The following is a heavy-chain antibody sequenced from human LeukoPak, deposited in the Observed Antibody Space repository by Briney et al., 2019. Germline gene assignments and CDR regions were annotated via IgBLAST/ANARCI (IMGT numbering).Heavy chain of an antibody. D-gene: IGHD3-22*01. CDR2: IYTSGST. J-gene: IGHJ4*02. Sequence: PSETLSLTCTVSGGSISSYYWRWIRQPAGKGLEWIGRIYTSGSTNYNPSLKRRVTMSVDTSKNQFSLKLSSVTAADTAVYYCAREPYYYDSSGYDYWGQGTLVTVSS. CDR3: AREPYYYDSSGYDY. CDR1: GGSISSYY. V-gene: IGHV4-4*07.